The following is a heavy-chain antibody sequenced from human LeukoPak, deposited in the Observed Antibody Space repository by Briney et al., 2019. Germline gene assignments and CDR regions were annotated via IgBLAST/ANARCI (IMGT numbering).Heavy chain of an antibody. CDR2: IYYTGST. V-gene: IGHV4-39*01. CDR3: TKTFVTADC. J-gene: IGHJ4*02. Sequence: SETLSLTCTVSGGSITTSNYYWGWIRQPPGKGLEWIGNIYYTGSTYYNPSLKSRVTMSVDSSKNQLSLRLSSVTAADTAVYYCTKTFVTADCWGQGTPVTVSS. D-gene: IGHD2-21*02. CDR1: GGSITTSNYY.